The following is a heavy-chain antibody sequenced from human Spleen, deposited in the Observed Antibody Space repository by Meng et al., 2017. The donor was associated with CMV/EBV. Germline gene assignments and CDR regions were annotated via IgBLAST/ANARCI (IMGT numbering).Heavy chain of an antibody. J-gene: IGHJ5*01. V-gene: IGHV1-18*01. D-gene: IGHD4-17*01. Sequence: CKASGYNFRIYGISWVRQAPGQGLEWMGWISGYTGKTNYAQKFQGRISMTTDTSTSTAYMEIRSLTSDDTAVYYCARGSYGVLGSWGQGTLVTVSS. CDR2: ISGYTGKT. CDR1: GYNFRIYG. CDR3: ARGSYGVLGS.